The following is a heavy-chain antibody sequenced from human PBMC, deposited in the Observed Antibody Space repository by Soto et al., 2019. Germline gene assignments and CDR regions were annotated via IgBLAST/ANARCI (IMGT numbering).Heavy chain of an antibody. D-gene: IGHD4-17*01. CDR1: GGSFSGYY. CDR3: ARGLGGGDYADWFDP. Sequence: SETLSLTCAVYGGSFSGYYWSWIRQPPGKGLEWIGEINHSGSTNCNPSLTSRVTISVDTSKNQFSLKLSSVTAADTAVYYCARGLGGGDYADWFDPWGQGTLVTVSS. J-gene: IGHJ5*02. CDR2: INHSGST. V-gene: IGHV4-34*01.